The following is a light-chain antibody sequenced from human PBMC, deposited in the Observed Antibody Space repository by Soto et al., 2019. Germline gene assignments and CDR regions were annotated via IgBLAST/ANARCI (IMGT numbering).Light chain of an antibody. CDR1: QDISNY. V-gene: IGKV1-33*01. Sequence: DIQMTQSPSSLSASVGDRVTITCQASQDISNYLNWYQQKPGKAPKLLIYDASNLETGVPSRFSGSGSGTDFTFTISSLQPEDIATYYCQQYDKLGIAFGPGTKVDIK. CDR2: DAS. CDR3: QQYDKLGIA. J-gene: IGKJ3*01.